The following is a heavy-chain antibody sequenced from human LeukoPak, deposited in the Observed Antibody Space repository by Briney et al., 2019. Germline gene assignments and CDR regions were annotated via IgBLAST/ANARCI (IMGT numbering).Heavy chain of an antibody. J-gene: IGHJ6*03. CDR3: ARGGYSYGSTCYYYYCMDV. CDR1: GGTFSSYA. V-gene: IGHV1-69*05. D-gene: IGHD5-18*01. CDR2: IIPIFGTA. Sequence: SVKVSCKASGGTFSSYAISWVRQAPGQGLEWMGGIIPIFGTANYAQKFQGRVTITTDESTSTAYMELSSLRSEDTAVYYCARGGYSYGSTCYYYYCMDVWGKGTTVTVSS.